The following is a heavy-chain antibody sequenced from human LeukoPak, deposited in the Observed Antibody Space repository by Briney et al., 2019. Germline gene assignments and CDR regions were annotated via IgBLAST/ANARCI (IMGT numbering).Heavy chain of an antibody. CDR2: THHSGNS. J-gene: IGHJ4*02. V-gene: IGHV4-59*08. Sequence: PSETLSLTCTVAGDSISSYYWSWIRQPTGKGLEWIAYTHHSGNSDYNPSLKSRVTISIDTSRNQFSLNLRSLTAADTAVYYCAGGIFLAQGDYWGQGTLVTVSS. CDR1: GDSISSYY. D-gene: IGHD1-14*01. CDR3: AGGIFLAQGDY.